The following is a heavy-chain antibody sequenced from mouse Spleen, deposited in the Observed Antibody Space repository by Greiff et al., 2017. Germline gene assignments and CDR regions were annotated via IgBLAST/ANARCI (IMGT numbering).Heavy chain of an antibody. CDR3: ARWNYSNYERYFDV. V-gene: IGHV1-42*01. Sequence: VQLKQSGPELVKPGASVKISCKASGYSFTGYYMNWVKQSPEKSLEWIGEINPSTGGTTYNQKFKAKATLTVDKSSSTAYMQLKSLTSEDSAVYYCARWNYSNYERYFDVWGTGTTVTVSS. D-gene: IGHD2-5*01. CDR1: GYSFTGYY. CDR2: INPSTGGT. J-gene: IGHJ1*03.